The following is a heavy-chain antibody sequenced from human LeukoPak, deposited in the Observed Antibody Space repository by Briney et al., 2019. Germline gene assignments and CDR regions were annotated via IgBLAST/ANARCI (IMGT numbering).Heavy chain of an antibody. D-gene: IGHD2-21*02. CDR1: GGTFSSYA. CDR3: ARSVTAPYYCFDN. CDR2: IIPIFGTA. Sequence: SVKVSCKASGGTFSSYAISWVRQAPGQGLEWMGGIIPIFGTANYAQKFQGRVTITTDESTSTAYMELSSLRSEDTAVYYCARSVTAPYYCFDNWGRGTLVTVSS. J-gene: IGHJ4*02. V-gene: IGHV1-69*05.